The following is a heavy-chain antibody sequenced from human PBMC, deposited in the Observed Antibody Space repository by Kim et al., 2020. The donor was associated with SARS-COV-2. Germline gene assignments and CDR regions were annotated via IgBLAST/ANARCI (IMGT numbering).Heavy chain of an antibody. CDR3: AREVRWELRHDAFDI. D-gene: IGHD1-26*01. CDR1: GFTFSSYE. Sequence: GGSLRLSCAASGFTFSSYEMNWVRQAPGKGLEWVSSISSSGSTIYYADSVKGRFTISRDNAKNSLYLQMNSLRAEDTAVYYCAREVRWELRHDAFDIWGQGTMVTVSS. CDR2: ISSSGSTI. J-gene: IGHJ3*02. V-gene: IGHV3-48*03.